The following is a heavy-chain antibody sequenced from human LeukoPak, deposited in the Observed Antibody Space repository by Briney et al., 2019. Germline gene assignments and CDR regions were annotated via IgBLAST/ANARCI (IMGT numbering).Heavy chain of an antibody. CDR2: IYYSGST. J-gene: IGHJ4*02. CDR1: GGSISSGGYY. V-gene: IGHV4-31*03. Sequence: PSQTLSLTCTVSGGSISSGGYYWSWIRQHPGKGLEWIGYIYYSGSTYYNPSLKSRVTISVDTSKNQFSLKLSSVTAADTAVYYCARARQAQYKYYDFWSGYYYYFDYWGQGTLVTVSS. D-gene: IGHD3-3*01. CDR3: ARARQAQYKYYDFWSGYYYYFDY.